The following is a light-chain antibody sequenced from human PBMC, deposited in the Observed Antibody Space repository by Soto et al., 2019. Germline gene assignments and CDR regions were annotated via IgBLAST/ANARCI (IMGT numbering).Light chain of an antibody. CDR2: GAS. CDR1: QSVSTN. Sequence: EIVMTQSPATLSVSPGERATLSCRASQSVSTNLAWYQQKPGRAPRLLIYGASTRATGIPARFSGSGSGTDFTLTISSLQSEDFAVYYCQQYFNWPLWTFGQGTKVEIK. V-gene: IGKV3-15*01. CDR3: QQYFNWPLWT. J-gene: IGKJ1*01.